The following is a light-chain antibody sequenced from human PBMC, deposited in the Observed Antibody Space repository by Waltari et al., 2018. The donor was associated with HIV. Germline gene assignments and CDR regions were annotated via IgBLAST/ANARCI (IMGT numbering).Light chain of an antibody. CDR1: SSNIGARFD. V-gene: IGLV1-40*01. J-gene: IGLJ2*01. Sequence: SVLTQPPSVSGAPGQRVTISCPGSSSNIGARFDVHWYQQLPGTAPKLLIYGNNNRPSGVPGRCSGSKAGTSTSLAITGVQAEDEAAYYCQSYDGSLSGSVFGGGTKLTVL. CDR3: QSYDGSLSGSV. CDR2: GNN.